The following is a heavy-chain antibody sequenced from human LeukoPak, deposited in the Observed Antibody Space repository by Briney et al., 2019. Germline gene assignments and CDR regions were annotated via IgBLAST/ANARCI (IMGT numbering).Heavy chain of an antibody. Sequence: PGGSLRLSCAASGFTLSDYYMTWIRQAPGKGLEWVAVISYDGSNKYYADSVKGRFTISRDNSKNTLYLQMNSLRAEDTAVYYCARVFRGYDKDYYYYGMDVWGQGTTVTVSS. V-gene: IGHV3-30*03. CDR3: ARVFRGYDKDYYYYGMDV. J-gene: IGHJ6*02. D-gene: IGHD5-12*01. CDR1: GFTLSDYY. CDR2: ISYDGSNK.